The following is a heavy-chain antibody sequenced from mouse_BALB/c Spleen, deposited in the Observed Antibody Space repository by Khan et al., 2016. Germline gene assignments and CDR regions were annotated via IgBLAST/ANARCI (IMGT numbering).Heavy chain of an antibody. V-gene: IGHV1-85*01. Sequence: QVRLQQAGAELVQPGASVKLSCKTSGYTFTSYDINWVRQRPEQGLEWIGWMFPGDDFTRYNEKFKGKATLTTDKSSSTAYMQLSRLTSEDSAVYFCARETVVSPYYFDYWGQGTTLTVSS. CDR1: GYTFTSYD. CDR2: MFPGDDFT. CDR3: ARETVVSPYYFDY. D-gene: IGHD1-1*01. J-gene: IGHJ2*01.